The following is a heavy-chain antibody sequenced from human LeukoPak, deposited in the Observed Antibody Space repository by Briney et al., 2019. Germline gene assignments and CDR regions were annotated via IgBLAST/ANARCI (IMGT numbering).Heavy chain of an antibody. J-gene: IGHJ4*02. Sequence: GGSLRLSCAASGFTFSSYSMNWVRQAPGKGLEWVSSISSSSSYIYYADSVKGRFTISRDNAKNSLYLQMNSLRAEDTAVYYCAREGDYGGNSPGPFDYWGQGTLVTVSS. D-gene: IGHD4-23*01. CDR2: ISSSSSYI. CDR1: GFTFSSYS. CDR3: AREGDYGGNSPGPFDY. V-gene: IGHV3-21*01.